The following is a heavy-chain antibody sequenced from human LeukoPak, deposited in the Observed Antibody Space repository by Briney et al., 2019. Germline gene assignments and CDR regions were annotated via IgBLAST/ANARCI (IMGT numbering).Heavy chain of an antibody. V-gene: IGHV4-30-2*01. Sequence: SETPSLTCAVSGGSISSGGYSWSWIRQPPGKGLEWIANIHHGGSTFYNPSLKSRVTVSVDRSKNQFSLNLSSMTAADTAVYYCARVVVTYAAFYFDYWGQGTLVTVSS. CDR1: GGSISSGGYS. CDR2: IHHGGST. J-gene: IGHJ4*02. CDR3: ARVVVTYAAFYFDY. D-gene: IGHD2-21*02.